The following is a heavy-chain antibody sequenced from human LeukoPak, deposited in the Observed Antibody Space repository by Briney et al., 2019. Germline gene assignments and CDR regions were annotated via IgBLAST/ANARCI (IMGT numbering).Heavy chain of an antibody. V-gene: IGHV3-21*01. J-gene: IGHJ4*02. CDR2: ISTSSSYI. CDR3: ALRKV. Sequence: GGSLRLSCAASGFAFSSYALHWVRQAPGKGLEWVSSISTSSSYIYYADSMKGRFTVSRDNAKNSLYLQMNSLRAEDTAVYYCALRKVWGQGTLVTVSS. CDR1: GFAFSSYA.